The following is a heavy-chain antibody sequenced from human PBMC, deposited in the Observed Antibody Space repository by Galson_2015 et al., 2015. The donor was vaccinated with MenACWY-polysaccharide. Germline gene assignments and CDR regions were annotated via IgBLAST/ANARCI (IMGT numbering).Heavy chain of an antibody. Sequence: CAISGDSVSRNSAAWNWIRQSPSRGLEWLGRIYYRSKWCNDYTVSVKSRITFNPDTSKNQFSLQLNSVTPEDTAVYYCATHLIMILFGGVILILYYYRMDVWGQGTTVTVSS. CDR3: ATHLIMILFGGVILILYYYRMDV. V-gene: IGHV6-1*01. D-gene: IGHD3-16*01. CDR1: GDSVSRNSAA. J-gene: IGHJ6*02. CDR2: IYYRSKWCN.